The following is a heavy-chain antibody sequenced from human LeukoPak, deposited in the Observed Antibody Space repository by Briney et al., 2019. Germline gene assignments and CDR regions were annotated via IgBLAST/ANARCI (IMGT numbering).Heavy chain of an antibody. D-gene: IGHD4-11*01. CDR1: GGSISSYY. CDR3: AREGRQVTQLYGSYIFDY. J-gene: IGHJ4*02. CDR2: IYYSGST. V-gene: IGHV4-59*01. Sequence: SETLSLTCTVSGGSISSYYWSWIRQPPGKGLEWIGYIYYSGSTNYNPSLKSRVTISVDTSKNQFSLKLSSVTAADTAVYYCAREGRQVTQLYGSYIFDYWGQGTLVTVSS.